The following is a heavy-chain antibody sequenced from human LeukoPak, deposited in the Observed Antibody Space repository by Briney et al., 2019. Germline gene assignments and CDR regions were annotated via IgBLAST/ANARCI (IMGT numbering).Heavy chain of an antibody. CDR2: INPNSGGT. Sequence: ASVKVSCQASGYTFTDYYIHCLRQAPGQGLEWMGWINPNSGGTNYAQKFQGRLTMTRDTSISTAYMELSRLTSDDTAVYYCAREGAKNVGATDYWGQGTLVTVSS. V-gene: IGHV1-2*02. D-gene: IGHD1-26*01. CDR1: GYTFTDYY. CDR3: AREGAKNVGATDY. J-gene: IGHJ4*02.